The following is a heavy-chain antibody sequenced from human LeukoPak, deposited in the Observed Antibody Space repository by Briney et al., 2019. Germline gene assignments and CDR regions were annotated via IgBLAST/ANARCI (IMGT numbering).Heavy chain of an antibody. J-gene: IGHJ4*02. CDR1: GFTFST. V-gene: IGHV3-23*01. CDR3: ARHEPYNSGSHYDY. CDR2: ISGRGGIT. Sequence: GGSLRLSCAASGFTFSTMTWVRQAPGKGLEWVSTISGRGGITSYADFVKGRFAISRDNSKNTLYLQMNSLRAEDTAVYYCARHEPYNSGSHYDYWGQGTLVTVSS. D-gene: IGHD3-10*01.